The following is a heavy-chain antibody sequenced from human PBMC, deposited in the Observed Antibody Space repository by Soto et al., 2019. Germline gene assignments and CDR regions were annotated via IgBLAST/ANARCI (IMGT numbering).Heavy chain of an antibody. CDR2: IYYSGST. CDR1: GGSISSGGYC. J-gene: IGHJ4*02. D-gene: IGHD3-22*01. CDR3: ARDSPDSSGYLVDI. Sequence: PSETLSLTWTVSGGSISSGGYCWSWIRQHPGKGLEWIGYIYYSGSTYYNPSLKSRVTISVDTSKNQFSLKLSSVTAADTAVYYCARDSPDSSGYLVDIWGQGTLVTVS. V-gene: IGHV4-31*02.